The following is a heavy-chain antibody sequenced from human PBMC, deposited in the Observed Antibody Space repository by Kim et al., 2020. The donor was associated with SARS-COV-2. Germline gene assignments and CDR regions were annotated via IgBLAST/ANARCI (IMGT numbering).Heavy chain of an antibody. J-gene: IGHJ4*02. V-gene: IGHV4-39*01. Sequence: SETLSLTCTVSGGSISNSRFYWGWIRQPPGKGLEWIGSIFHSGSTNYNPSLKSRVTISVDTSKNQFSLKVTSVSAADTALYYCARQRFKLGGQDYWVQGT. CDR1: GGSISNSRFY. CDR3: ARQRFKLGGQDY. D-gene: IGHD3-16*01. CDR2: IFHSGST.